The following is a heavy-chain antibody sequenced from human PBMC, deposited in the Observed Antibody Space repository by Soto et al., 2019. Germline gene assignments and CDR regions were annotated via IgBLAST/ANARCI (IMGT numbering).Heavy chain of an antibody. D-gene: IGHD3-3*01. CDR2: ISAYNGNT. Sequence: ASVKVSCKASGYTFTSYGISWVRQAPGQGLEWMGWISAYNGNTNYAQKLQGRVTMTTDTSTSTAYMELRSLRSDDTAVYYCARLPEWLSNYYFDYWGQGTLVTVSS. CDR1: GYTFTSYG. V-gene: IGHV1-18*01. J-gene: IGHJ4*02. CDR3: ARLPEWLSNYYFDY.